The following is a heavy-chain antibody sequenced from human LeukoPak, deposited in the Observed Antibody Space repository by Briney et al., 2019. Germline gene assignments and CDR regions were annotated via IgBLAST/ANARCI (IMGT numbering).Heavy chain of an antibody. CDR3: AKSGWGVESAFDI. V-gene: IGHV3-74*01. CDR1: GFTFSSYW. Sequence: GGSLRLSCAASGFTFSSYWMHWVRQAPGKGLVWVSRINSDGSGTSYADSVKGRFTISRDNSKNTLYLQMNSLRAEDTAVYYCAKSGWGVESAFDIWGQGTMVTVSS. J-gene: IGHJ3*02. CDR2: INSDGSGT. D-gene: IGHD3-10*01.